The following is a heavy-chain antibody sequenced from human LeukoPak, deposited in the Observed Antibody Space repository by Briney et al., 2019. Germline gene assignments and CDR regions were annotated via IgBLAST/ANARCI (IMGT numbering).Heavy chain of an antibody. D-gene: IGHD2-2*02. J-gene: IGHJ4*02. V-gene: IGHV1-2*02. CDR1: GYTFTGYY. CDR2: INTNSGGT. CDR3: ARVTGYCSSTSCYTFDY. Sequence: ASVKVSCKASGYTFTGYYMHWVRQAPGQGLEWMGWINTNSGGTNYAQKFQGRVTMTRDTSISTAYMELSRLRSDVTAVYYCARVTGYCSSTSCYTFDYWGQGTLVTVSS.